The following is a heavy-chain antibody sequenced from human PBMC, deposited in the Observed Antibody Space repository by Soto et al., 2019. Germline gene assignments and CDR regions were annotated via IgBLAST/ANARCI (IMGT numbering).Heavy chain of an antibody. D-gene: IGHD4-4*01. Sequence: GGSLRLSCAASGFPFSISWMHWVRQVPGKGLQWVSRITSDGSKTDYADSVKGRFTISRDNSKNTLYLQMNSLRAEDTAVYYCAKTAGGNSARAFDIWGQGTMVTVS. CDR3: AKTAGGNSARAFDI. J-gene: IGHJ3*02. CDR2: ITSDGSKT. CDR1: GFPFSISW. V-gene: IGHV3-74*01.